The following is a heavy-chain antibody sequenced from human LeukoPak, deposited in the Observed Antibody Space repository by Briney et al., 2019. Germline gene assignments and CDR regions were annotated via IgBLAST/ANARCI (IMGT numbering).Heavy chain of an antibody. CDR3: AKGGVGNYLYYFDY. Sequence: GGSLRLSCAASGFTFSSYGMNWVRQAPGKGLEWVSAISGSGGSTYYADSVKGRFTISRDNSKNTLYLQMNSLRAEDTAVYYCAKGGVGNYLYYFDYWGQGTPVTVSS. D-gene: IGHD1-7*01. CDR1: GFTFSSYG. J-gene: IGHJ4*02. CDR2: ISGSGGST. V-gene: IGHV3-23*01.